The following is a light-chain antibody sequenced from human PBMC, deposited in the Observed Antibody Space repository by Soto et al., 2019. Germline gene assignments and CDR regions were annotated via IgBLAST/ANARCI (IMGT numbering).Light chain of an antibody. V-gene: IGKV3-20*01. J-gene: IGKJ1*01. CDR2: GGS. CDR1: QSVSSNH. Sequence: DIVLTQSPGTLSLSPGERATLSCRASQSVSSNHLAWHKQKPGQAPRLLIYGGSSRATGIPVRFSGSGSETDFTLTITRLEPEDFAMDYCQQYSSSRTFGQGTKVDIK. CDR3: QQYSSSRT.